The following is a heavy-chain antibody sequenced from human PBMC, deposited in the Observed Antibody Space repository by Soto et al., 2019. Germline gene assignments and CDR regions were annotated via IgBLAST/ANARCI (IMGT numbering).Heavy chain of an antibody. CDR3: AKFDHSSSLDY. J-gene: IGHJ4*02. V-gene: IGHV3-23*01. CDR2: ISGSGGST. CDR1: GFTFSSYA. D-gene: IGHD6-6*01. Sequence: EVQLLESGGGLVQPGGSLRLSCAASGFTFSSYAMSWVRQAPGKGLELVSAISGSGGSTYYADFVKSRFTIFRDHSTNTLYLQTNNLRAENTAVYYCAKFDHSSSLDYWAQRTLLDASS.